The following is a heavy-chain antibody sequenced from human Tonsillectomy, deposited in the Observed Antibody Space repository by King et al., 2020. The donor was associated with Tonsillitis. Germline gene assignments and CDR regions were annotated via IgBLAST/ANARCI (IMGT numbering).Heavy chain of an antibody. J-gene: IGHJ4*02. Sequence: EVQLVESGGGLIQPGGSLRLSCAASGFTVSGTYMNWVRQAPGKGLEWVSVIYSGGSTYYADSVKGRFTLSRDNSKNTLDLQMNSLRAGDTAVYFCARGNMIWSQNIYFFDHWGQGTLVTVSS. CDR2: IYSGGST. V-gene: IGHV3-53*01. D-gene: IGHD3-16*01. CDR1: GFTVSGTY. CDR3: ARGNMIWSQNIYFFDH.